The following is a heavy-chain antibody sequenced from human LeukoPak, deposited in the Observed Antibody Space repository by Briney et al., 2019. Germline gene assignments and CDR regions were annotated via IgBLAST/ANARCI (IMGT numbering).Heavy chain of an antibody. D-gene: IGHD3-16*02. Sequence: SETLSLTCTVSGGSISNQYWNWIRQPPGKGLEWIGSIYYSGSTYYNPSLKSRVTISVDTSKNQFSLKLGSVTAADTAVYYCAREYYVWGSYRRRFDPWGQGTLVTVSS. CDR1: GGSISNQY. CDR3: AREYYVWGSYRRRFDP. CDR2: IYYSGST. V-gene: IGHV4-39*02. J-gene: IGHJ5*02.